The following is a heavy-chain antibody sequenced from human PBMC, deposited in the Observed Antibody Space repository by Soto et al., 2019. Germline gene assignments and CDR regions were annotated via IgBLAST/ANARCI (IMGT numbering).Heavy chain of an antibody. CDR1: GGTFSSYT. Sequence: SVKVSCKASGGTFSSYTISWVRQAPGQGLEWMGRIIPILGIANYAQKFQGRVTITADKSTSTAYMELSSLRSEDTAVYYCARDQDYDILTGYPDAFDIWGQGTMVTVSS. J-gene: IGHJ3*02. D-gene: IGHD3-9*01. CDR2: IIPILGIA. CDR3: ARDQDYDILTGYPDAFDI. V-gene: IGHV1-69*04.